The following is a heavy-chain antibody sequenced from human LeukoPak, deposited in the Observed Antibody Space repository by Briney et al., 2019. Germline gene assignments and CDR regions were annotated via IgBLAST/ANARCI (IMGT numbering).Heavy chain of an antibody. CDR3: ARGSNYYFDVSADYPRY. Sequence: ATVKVSCKASGYTFTTYYMHWVRQAPGQGLEWMGIINISGGSTSYALKFQGRVTMTRDTSTSTVYMELSSLRSEDTAFYFCARGSNYYFDVSADYPRYWGQGTLVTVSS. V-gene: IGHV1-46*01. J-gene: IGHJ4*02. D-gene: IGHD3-22*01. CDR2: INISGGST. CDR1: GYTFTTYY.